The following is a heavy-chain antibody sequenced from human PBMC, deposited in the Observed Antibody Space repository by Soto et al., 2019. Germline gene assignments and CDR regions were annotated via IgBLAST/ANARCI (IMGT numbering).Heavy chain of an antibody. CDR2: IYYSGST. CDR1: GGSISSGGYY. D-gene: IGHD4-17*01. V-gene: IGHV4-31*03. J-gene: IGHJ6*02. Sequence: QVQLQESGPGLVKPSQTLSLTCTVSGGSISSGGYYWSWIRQHPGKGLEWIGYIYYSGSTYYNPSIKSRVTIAVDTSKNQCSLKLSSVTAADTAVYYCARAHFKDGGYGDYVPPYYYYYYGMDVWGQGTTVTVSS. CDR3: ARAHFKDGGYGDYVPPYYYYYYGMDV.